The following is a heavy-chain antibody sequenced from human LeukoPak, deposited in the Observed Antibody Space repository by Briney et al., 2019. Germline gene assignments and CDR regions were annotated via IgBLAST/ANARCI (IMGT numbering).Heavy chain of an antibody. V-gene: IGHV3-23*01. J-gene: IGHJ4*02. CDR2: ISGSAGST. CDR3: AKEGIYDSSGYPPYYFDY. D-gene: IGHD3-22*01. CDR1: GFTFSSYA. Sequence: PEGSLRLSCAASGFTFSSYAMSWVRQAPGKGLEWVSAISGSAGSTYYADSVKGRFTISRDNSKNTLYLQMNSLRAEDTAVYYCAKEGIYDSSGYPPYYFDYWGQGTLVTVSS.